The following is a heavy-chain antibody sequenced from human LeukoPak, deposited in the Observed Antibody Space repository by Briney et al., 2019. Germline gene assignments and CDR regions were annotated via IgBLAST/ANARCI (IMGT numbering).Heavy chain of an antibody. CDR1: GFTFSSYS. D-gene: IGHD4-23*01. J-gene: IGHJ3*02. V-gene: IGHV3-21*05. CDR2: ISSSSSYI. CDR3: ARYLMTTVAPDAFDI. Sequence: PGGSLRLSCAASGFTFSSYSMNWVRQAPGKGLEWVSYISSSSSYIYYADSVKGRFTISRDNAKNSLYLQMNSLRAEDTAVYYCARYLMTTVAPDAFDIWGQGTMVTVSS.